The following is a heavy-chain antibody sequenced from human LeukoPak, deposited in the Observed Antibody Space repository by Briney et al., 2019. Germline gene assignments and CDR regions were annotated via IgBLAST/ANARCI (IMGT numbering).Heavy chain of an antibody. CDR2: IIPIFGTA. D-gene: IGHD3-22*01. CDR3: ARENYYDSSGYLDY. V-gene: IGHV1-69*05. Sequence: SVKVSCKASGGTFSSYAISWVRQAPGQGLEWMGRIIPIFGTASYAQKFQGRVTITTDESTSTAYMELSSLRSEDTAVYYCARENYYDSSGYLDYWGQGTLVTASS. CDR1: GGTFSSYA. J-gene: IGHJ4*02.